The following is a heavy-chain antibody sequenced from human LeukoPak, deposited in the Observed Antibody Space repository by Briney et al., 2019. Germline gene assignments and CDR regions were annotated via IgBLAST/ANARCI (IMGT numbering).Heavy chain of an antibody. J-gene: IGHJ4*02. D-gene: IGHD2-2*01. Sequence: GGSLRLSCAASGFIFSSCSMIWVRQAPGKGLEWVSLISSSSSYIYYADSVKGRFTISRDNAKNSLYLQMNSLRAEDTAVYYCARKDGDQIDYWGQGTLVTVSS. CDR2: ISSSSSYI. V-gene: IGHV3-21*01. CDR3: ARKDGDQIDY. CDR1: GFIFSSCS.